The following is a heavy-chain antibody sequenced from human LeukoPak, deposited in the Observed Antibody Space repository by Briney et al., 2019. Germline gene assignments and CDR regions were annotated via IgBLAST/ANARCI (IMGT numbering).Heavy chain of an antibody. J-gene: IGHJ4*02. CDR1: GYTFTSYA. CDR3: ARDEVGGYDY. Sequence: ASVKDSCKASGYTFTSYAMHWVRQTPGQRLEWMGWINAGNGNTKYSQKFQGRVTITRDTSASTAYMGLSSLRFEDTAVYYCARDEVGGYDYWGQGTLVTVSS. V-gene: IGHV1-3*01. D-gene: IGHD3-22*01. CDR2: INAGNGNT.